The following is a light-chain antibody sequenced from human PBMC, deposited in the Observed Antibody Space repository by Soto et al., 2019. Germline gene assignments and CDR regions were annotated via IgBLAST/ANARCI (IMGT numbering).Light chain of an antibody. CDR2: EVS. Sequence: QSALTQPASVSGSAGLSITISCTGASSDVGGYNYVYWYQQHPGKAPKLMIYEVSNRPSGVSNRFSGSKSGNTASLTISGLQAEDESDYYCSSYTSSSTLVFGTGTKVTV. CDR3: SSYTSSSTLV. CDR1: SSDVGGYNY. V-gene: IGLV2-14*01. J-gene: IGLJ1*01.